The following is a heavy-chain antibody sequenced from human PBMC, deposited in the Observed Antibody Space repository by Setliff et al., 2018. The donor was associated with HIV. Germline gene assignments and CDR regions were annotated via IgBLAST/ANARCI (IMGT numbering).Heavy chain of an antibody. CDR3: ARVPVAGANWFDP. J-gene: IGHJ5*02. Sequence: SETMSLTCRVSGNSISSGGFYWGGIRQPPGKGLEWVASISHSGNTLYNPSLKSRLTISVDTSENEFSVNLISVTAADQGVYYCARVPVAGANWFDPWGLGTLVTVSS. CDR2: ISHSGNT. CDR1: GNSISSGGFY. V-gene: IGHV4-39*01. D-gene: IGHD2-21*01.